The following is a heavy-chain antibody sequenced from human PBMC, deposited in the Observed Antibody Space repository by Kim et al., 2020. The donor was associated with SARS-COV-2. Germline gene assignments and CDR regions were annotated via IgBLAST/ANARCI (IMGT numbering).Heavy chain of an antibody. J-gene: IGHJ4*02. D-gene: IGHD1-26*01. Sequence: NYTPSLKSRVTISVDKSKNQFSLKLSSVTAADTAVYYCAREDSGSYTFDYWGQGTLVTVSS. V-gene: IGHV4-4*02. CDR3: AREDSGSYTFDY.